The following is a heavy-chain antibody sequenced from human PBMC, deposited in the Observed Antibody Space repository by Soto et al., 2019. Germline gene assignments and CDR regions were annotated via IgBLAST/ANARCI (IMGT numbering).Heavy chain of an antibody. J-gene: IGHJ6*02. CDR2: IIPIFGTA. V-gene: IGHV1-69*13. CDR3: ARVSDSSGWFYGMDV. CDR1: GGTFSSYA. Sequence: GASVKVSCKASGGTFSSYAISWVRQAPGQGLEWMGGIIPIFGTANYAQKFQGRVTITADESTSTAYMELSSLRSEDTAVYYCARVSDSSGWFYGMDVWGQGTTVTVSS. D-gene: IGHD6-13*01.